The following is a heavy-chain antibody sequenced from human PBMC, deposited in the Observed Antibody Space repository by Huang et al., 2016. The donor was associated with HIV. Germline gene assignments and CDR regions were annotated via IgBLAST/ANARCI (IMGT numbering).Heavy chain of an antibody. CDR2: INHSGRT. CDR3: ARGRGDARGFLGLDF. V-gene: IGHV4-34*01. D-gene: IGHD3-16*01. Sequence: QVQLHQWGAGLLKPSETLSLTCAVYGGSFSGPNWTWIRQTPGKGLAWIGEINHSGRTNDSPSLKRRGTISLDTSKNQFSLRLRSVTAADTAVYYCARGRGDARGFLGLDFWGQGTLVTVSS. J-gene: IGHJ4*02. CDR1: GGSFSGPN.